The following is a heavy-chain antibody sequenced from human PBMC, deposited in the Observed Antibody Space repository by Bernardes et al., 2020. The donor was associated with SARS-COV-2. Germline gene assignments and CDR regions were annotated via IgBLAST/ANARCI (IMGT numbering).Heavy chain of an antibody. CDR3: ARDAYSGSYYDN. V-gene: IGHV3-74*01. D-gene: IGHD1-26*01. J-gene: IGHJ4*02. CDR2: INSHGSST. Sequence: GGSLRLSCAASGFTFSSYWIHWVRQVPGKGLVWVSRINSHGSSTIYADSVKGRFTISRDNAKNRLYLQMNSLRVEDTAVYYCARDAYSGSYYDNWGKGTLVTVSS. CDR1: GFTFSSYW.